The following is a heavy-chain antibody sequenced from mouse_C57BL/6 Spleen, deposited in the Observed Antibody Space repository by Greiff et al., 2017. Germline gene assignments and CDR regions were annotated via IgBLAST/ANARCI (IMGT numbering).Heavy chain of an antibody. Sequence: EVKLQESGGGLVQPKGSLKLSCAASGFSFNTYAMNWVRQAPGKGLEWVARIRSKSNNYATYYADSVKDRFTISRDDSESMLYLQMNNLKTEDTAMYYCVRRTPYYYGSSYGYFDVWGTGTTVTVSS. CDR1: GFSFNTYA. V-gene: IGHV10-1*01. CDR3: VRRTPYYYGSSYGYFDV. CDR2: IRSKSNNYAT. D-gene: IGHD1-1*01. J-gene: IGHJ1*03.